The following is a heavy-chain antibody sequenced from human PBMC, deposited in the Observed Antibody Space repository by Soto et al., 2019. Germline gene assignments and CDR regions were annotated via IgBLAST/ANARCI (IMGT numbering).Heavy chain of an antibody. CDR1: GGSVSSGTHY. CDR3: AREPHDYGVPAGGIDV. J-gene: IGHJ6*02. V-gene: IGHV4-61*01. Sequence: QVQLQESGPGLVKPSETLSLTCSVSGGSVSSGTHYWSWIRQPPGKGLEWIGYIYYTGTTKYNPSLKSRTTILVDTSKNQFSLKVSSVTAADTALYYSAREPHDYGVPAGGIDVWGQGTTVTVSS. D-gene: IGHD4-17*01. CDR2: IYYTGTT.